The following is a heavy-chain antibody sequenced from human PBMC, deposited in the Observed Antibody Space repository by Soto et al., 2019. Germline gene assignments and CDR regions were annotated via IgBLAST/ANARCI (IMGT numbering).Heavy chain of an antibody. CDR3: ARYLSPSGHFDY. Sequence: KPSETLSLTCTVSGGSISTNNWWSWVRQPPGKGLEWIGEIYHSGRTNYNPSLKSRVTISVDKSKNEFSLNLNSLTAADTAVYYCARYLSPSGHFDYWGPGTLVTVSS. V-gene: IGHV4-4*02. CDR2: IYHSGRT. CDR1: GGSISTNNW. D-gene: IGHD2-2*01. J-gene: IGHJ4*02.